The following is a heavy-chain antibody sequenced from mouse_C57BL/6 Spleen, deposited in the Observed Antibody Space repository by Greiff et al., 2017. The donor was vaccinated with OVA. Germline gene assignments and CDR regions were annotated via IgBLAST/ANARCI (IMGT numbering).Heavy chain of an antibody. J-gene: IGHJ4*01. CDR2: IYPRDGST. D-gene: IGHD4-1*01. CDR1: GYTFTSYD. CDR3: AREGTGGNPYYAMDY. Sequence: LVESGPELVKPGASVKLSCKASGYTFTSYDINWVKQRPGQGLEWIGWIYPRDGSTKYNEKFKGKATLTVDTSSSTAYMELHSLTSEDAAVYFCAREGTGGNPYYAMDYWGQGTSVTVSS. V-gene: IGHV1-85*01.